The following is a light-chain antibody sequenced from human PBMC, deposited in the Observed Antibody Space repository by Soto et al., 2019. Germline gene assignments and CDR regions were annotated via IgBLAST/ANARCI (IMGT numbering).Light chain of an antibody. Sequence: DIQMTQSPSSLSASVGDRVTITCRASQSISYDLNWYQQKPGKAPRLLIYGANSFESGVPLRFSGSGSRTDFTLTINNLQPEDFATYYCQQSYATPLTGGGGTNVDIK. CDR3: QQSYATPLT. CDR2: GAN. J-gene: IGKJ4*01. V-gene: IGKV1-39*01. CDR1: QSISYD.